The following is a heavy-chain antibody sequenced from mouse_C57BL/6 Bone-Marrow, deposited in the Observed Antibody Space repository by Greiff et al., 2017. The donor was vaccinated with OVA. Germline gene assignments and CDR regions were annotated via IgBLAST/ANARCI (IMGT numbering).Heavy chain of an antibody. J-gene: IGHJ2*01. CDR3: ARDGYDDYFDY. CDR2: ISYDGSN. D-gene: IGHD2-2*01. CDR1: GYSITSGYY. Sequence: EVKLQESGPGLVKPSQSLSLTCSVTGYSITSGYYWNWIRQFPGNKLEWMGYISYDGSNNYNPSLKNRISITRDTSKNQFFLKLNSVTTEDTATYYCARDGYDDYFDYWGQGTTLTVSS. V-gene: IGHV3-6*01.